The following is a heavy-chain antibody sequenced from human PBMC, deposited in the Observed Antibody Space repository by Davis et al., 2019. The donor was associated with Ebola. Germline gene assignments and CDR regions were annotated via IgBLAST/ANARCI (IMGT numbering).Heavy chain of an antibody. CDR1: GGSISSYY. D-gene: IGHD6-13*01. J-gene: IGHJ5*02. CDR2: IYYSGST. Sequence: MPSETLSLTCTVSGGSISSYYWSWIRQPPGKGLEWIGYIYYSGSTNYSPSLKSRVTISVGTSKNQFSLKVRSVTAADTAVYYCARGYSSSWYGEWFDPWGQGTLVTVSS. V-gene: IGHV4-59*08. CDR3: ARGYSSSWYGEWFDP.